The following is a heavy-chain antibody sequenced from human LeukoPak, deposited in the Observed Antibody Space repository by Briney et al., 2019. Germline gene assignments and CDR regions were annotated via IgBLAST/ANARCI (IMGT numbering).Heavy chain of an antibody. CDR2: ISGNGGAT. V-gene: IGHV3-23*01. Sequence: GGSLRLSCAASGFTFSSYGMSWVRQAPGKGLEWVSSISGNGGATYYADSVKGRFTISRDNFKDTLYLQVNSLRAEDTAIYYCAKGLLYSSSWYYFDYWGQGTLVTVSS. J-gene: IGHJ4*02. D-gene: IGHD6-13*01. CDR3: AKGLLYSSSWYYFDY. CDR1: GFTFSSYG.